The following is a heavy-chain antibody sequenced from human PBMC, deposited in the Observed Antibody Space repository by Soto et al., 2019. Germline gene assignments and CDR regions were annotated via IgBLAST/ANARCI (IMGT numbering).Heavy chain of an antibody. V-gene: IGHV3-23*01. Sequence: EVQLLESGGGLVQPGGSLRLSCVASGFTFSNYVMSWVRLVPGKGLQWVSAIGGTGGDTYYAESAKGRFTISRDNSKNTVFLQMNSLRVEDTAPYFCAKYGGVAARPTYYYGMDLWGQGTTVTVSS. J-gene: IGHJ6*02. CDR3: AKYGGVAARPTYYYGMDL. D-gene: IGHD6-6*01. CDR2: IGGTGGDT. CDR1: GFTFSNYV.